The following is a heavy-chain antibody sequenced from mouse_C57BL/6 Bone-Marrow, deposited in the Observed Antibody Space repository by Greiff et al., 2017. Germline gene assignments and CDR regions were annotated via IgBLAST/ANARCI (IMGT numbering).Heavy chain of an antibody. CDR1: GFTFSDYY. V-gene: IGHV5-12*01. Sequence: DVKLVEPGGGLVQPGGSLKLSCAASGFTFSDYYMYWVRQTPEKRLEWVAYISNGGGSPYYPDTVKGRFTISRDNAKNTLYLQMSRLKSEDTAMYDCARHDDYDAWFAYWGQGTLVTVSA. CDR2: ISNGGGSP. D-gene: IGHD2-4*01. CDR3: ARHDDYDAWFAY. J-gene: IGHJ3*01.